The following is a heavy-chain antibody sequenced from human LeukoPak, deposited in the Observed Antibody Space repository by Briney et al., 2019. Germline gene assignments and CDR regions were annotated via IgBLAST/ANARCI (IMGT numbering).Heavy chain of an antibody. V-gene: IGHV3-23*01. D-gene: IGHD3-9*01. Sequence: GGSLRLSCAASGFSFNTYAMSWVRQAPGKGLEWVSTISGRGDSPFYADSVKGRFSISRDNSKNTLFLHMNSLRAEDTAVHYCARDPGYAIYYFDYWGQGNLVTVSS. J-gene: IGHJ4*02. CDR1: GFSFNTYA. CDR2: ISGRGDSP. CDR3: ARDPGYAIYYFDY.